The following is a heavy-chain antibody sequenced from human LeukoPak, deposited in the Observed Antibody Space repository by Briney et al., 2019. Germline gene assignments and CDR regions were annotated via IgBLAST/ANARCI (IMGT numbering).Heavy chain of an antibody. CDR3: AKDSRSGTTGTFDY. J-gene: IGHJ4*02. D-gene: IGHD1-1*01. V-gene: IGHV3-23*01. CDR2: ISGSGDST. Sequence: GGSLRLSCATSGLTFSSYAMSWVRQAPGKGLEWVSAISGSGDSTYHADAVKGRFTISRDNSKNTLYLQMNSLRAEDTAVYYCAKDSRSGTTGTFDYWGQGTLVTVSS. CDR1: GLTFSSYA.